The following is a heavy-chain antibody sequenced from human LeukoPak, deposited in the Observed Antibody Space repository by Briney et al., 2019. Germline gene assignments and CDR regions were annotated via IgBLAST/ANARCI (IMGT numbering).Heavy chain of an antibody. D-gene: IGHD3-10*01. J-gene: IGHJ4*02. CDR2: ISSSGGTI. CDR3: ARDRAQDY. Sequence: GGSLRLSCAASGFTFSSYEMNWVRQAPGKGLEWVSYISSSGGTIYFADSVKGRFTVSRDNAKNSLYLQMNSLRAEDTAVYYCARDRAQDYWGQGTLVTVSS. CDR1: GFTFSSYE. V-gene: IGHV3-48*03.